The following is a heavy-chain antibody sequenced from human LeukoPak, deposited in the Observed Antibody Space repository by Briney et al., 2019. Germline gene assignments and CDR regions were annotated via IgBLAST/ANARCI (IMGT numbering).Heavy chain of an antibody. CDR2: IYYSGST. CDR3: ARVAYSNYVGYAYRYFDL. J-gene: IGHJ2*01. V-gene: IGHV4-59*01. D-gene: IGHD4-11*01. Sequence: PSETLSLTCTVSGGSISSYYWSWIRQPPGKGLEWIGYIYYSGSTNYNPSLKSRVTISVDTSKNQFSLRLSSVTAADTAVYYCARVAYSNYVGYAYRYFDLWGRGTLVTVSS. CDR1: GGSISSYY.